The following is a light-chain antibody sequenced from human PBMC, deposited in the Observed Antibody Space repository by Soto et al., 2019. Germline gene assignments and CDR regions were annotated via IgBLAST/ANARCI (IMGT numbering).Light chain of an antibody. J-gene: IGKJ1*01. V-gene: IGKV3-20*01. CDR2: GAS. CDR1: QSVSSSY. Sequence: EIVLTQSPGTLSLSPGERATLSCRASQSVSSSYLAWYQQKPGQAPRLLIYGASSRATGIPDRFSGSGSGTDFTLTISRLEPEDFAVYYCQQHLGRHTFGQGTKVDIK. CDR3: QQHLGRHT.